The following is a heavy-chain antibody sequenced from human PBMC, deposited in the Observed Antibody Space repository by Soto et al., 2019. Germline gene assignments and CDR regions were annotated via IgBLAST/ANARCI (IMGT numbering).Heavy chain of an antibody. D-gene: IGHD6-13*01. Sequence: PSETLSLTCAVSGGSISSGGYSWSWIRQPPGKGLEWIGYMYHSGSTYYNPSLKSRVTISRDNAENSLYLQMNSLRAEDTAVYYCARDLAGGIPDYWGQGTRVTVSS. CDR1: GGSISSGGYS. J-gene: IGHJ4*02. V-gene: IGHV4-30-2*01. CDR2: MYHSGST. CDR3: ARDLAGGIPDY.